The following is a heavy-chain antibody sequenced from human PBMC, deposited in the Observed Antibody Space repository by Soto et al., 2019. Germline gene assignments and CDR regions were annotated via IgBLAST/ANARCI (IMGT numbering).Heavy chain of an antibody. Sequence: QVQLVQSGAEVKKPGASVKVSCKASGYTFTSYAMHWVRQAPGQRLEWMGWINAGNGNTKYSQKFQGRVTITRDTSASTVYMELSSLRSEDTAVYYCARSIVVVTAADYWGQGTLVIGSS. CDR2: INAGNGNT. CDR3: ARSIVVVTAADY. V-gene: IGHV1-3*01. CDR1: GYTFTSYA. D-gene: IGHD2-21*02. J-gene: IGHJ4*02.